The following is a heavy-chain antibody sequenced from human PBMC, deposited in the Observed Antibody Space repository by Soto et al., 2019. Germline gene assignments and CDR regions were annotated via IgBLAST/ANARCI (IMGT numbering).Heavy chain of an antibody. D-gene: IGHD2-15*01. CDR3: ARDMHAGFTHYSDP. J-gene: IGHJ5*02. V-gene: IGHV4-59*02. CDR2: TAYTGNN. CDR1: GGSVTSYH. Sequence: SENLSLSCVVSGGSVTSYHGSWIRQFPGKGVEWIAYTAYTGNNNYHPSLKNRVTISFDTTKNQLSLKLTSMTAEDKGLNYFARDMHAGFTHYSDPWGQGTLVTVSS.